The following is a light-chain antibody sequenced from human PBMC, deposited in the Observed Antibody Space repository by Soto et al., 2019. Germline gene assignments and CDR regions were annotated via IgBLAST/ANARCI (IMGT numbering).Light chain of an antibody. CDR2: GAS. CDR1: QSVSSSY. Sequence: EIVLTQSPGTLSLSPGGRGTLSSMGSQSVSSSYLAWYHQKPGQAPRLLIYGASSRATGIPDRFSGSGSGTDFTLTISRLEPEDFAVYYCQQYGSSPVTCGQGTRREIK. CDR3: QQYGSSPVT. V-gene: IGKV3-20*01. J-gene: IGKJ5*01.